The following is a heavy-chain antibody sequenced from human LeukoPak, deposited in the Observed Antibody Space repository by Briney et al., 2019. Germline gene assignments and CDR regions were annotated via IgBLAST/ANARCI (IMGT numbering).Heavy chain of an antibody. CDR1: GYTFTSYD. J-gene: IGHJ4*02. D-gene: IGHD4-17*01. V-gene: IGHV1-8*01. CDR2: MNTNSGNT. CDR3: AREVADYGDSYFDY. Sequence: ASVKVSCKASGYTFTSYDINWVRQATGQGLEWMGWMNTNSGNTGYAQKFQGRVTMTRNTSISTAYMELSSLRSEDTAVYYCAREVADYGDSYFDYWGQGTLVTVSS.